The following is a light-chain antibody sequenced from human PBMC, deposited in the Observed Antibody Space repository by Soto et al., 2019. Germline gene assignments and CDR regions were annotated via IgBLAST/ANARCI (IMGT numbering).Light chain of an antibody. Sequence: EIVLTQAPATLSLSPGERATLASRASQSVGSSLACYQQKPGQAPRLLIFRASDRPTDIPDRFSGSGFGTDFTLTISSLEPEDFAVYYCPQSSNGATSGPGTKVDV. V-gene: IGKV3-11*01. CDR2: RAS. J-gene: IGKJ3*01. CDR1: QSVGSS. CDR3: PQSSNGAT.